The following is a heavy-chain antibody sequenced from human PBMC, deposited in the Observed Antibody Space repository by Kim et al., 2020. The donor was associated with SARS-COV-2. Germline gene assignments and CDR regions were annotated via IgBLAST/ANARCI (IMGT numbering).Heavy chain of an antibody. CDR2: TI. J-gene: IGHJ4*02. CDR3: ASGTWNGVDY. V-gene: IGHV3-48*03. D-gene: IGHD1-1*01. Sequence: TIYYAGSVKGRFTISRDNGKNSLYLQMNSLRAEDTAVYYCASGTWNGVDYWGQGTLVTVSS.